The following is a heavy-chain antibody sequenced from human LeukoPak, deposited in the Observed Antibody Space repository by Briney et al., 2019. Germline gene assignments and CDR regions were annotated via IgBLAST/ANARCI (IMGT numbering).Heavy chain of an antibody. J-gene: IGHJ4*02. CDR2: ISGSGGST. CDR3: AKDRGPITDY. V-gene: IGHV3-23*01. CDR1: GFTFSSYA. Sequence: GGSLRLSCAASGFTFSSYAMSWVRQAPGKGLEWVSGISGSGGSTHYADSVKGRFTISRDNSKNTLYLQMNSLRAEDTAVYYCAKDRGPITDYWGQGTLVTVSS. D-gene: IGHD5-12*01.